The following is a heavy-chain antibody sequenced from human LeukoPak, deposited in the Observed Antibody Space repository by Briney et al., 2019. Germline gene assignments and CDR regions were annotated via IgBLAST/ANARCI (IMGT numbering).Heavy chain of an antibody. CDR3: ARGSTYYYDSSGLDDAFDI. V-gene: IGHV4-38-2*02. CDR2: IYHSGST. J-gene: IGHJ3*02. D-gene: IGHD3-22*01. CDR1: GYSISSGYY. Sequence: SETLSLTCTVSGYSISSGYYWGWIRQPPGKGLEWIGEIYHSGSTNYNPSLKSRVTISVDKSKNQFSLKLSSVTAADTAVYYCARGSTYYYDSSGLDDAFDIWGQGTMVTVSS.